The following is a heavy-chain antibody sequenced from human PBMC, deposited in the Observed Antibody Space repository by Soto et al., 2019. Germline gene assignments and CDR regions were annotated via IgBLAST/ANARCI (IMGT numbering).Heavy chain of an antibody. V-gene: IGHV3-23*01. CDR1: GFTFSSYA. Sequence: PGGSLRLSCAASGFTFSSYAMSWVRQAPGKGLEWVSAISGSGGSTYYADSVKGRFTISRDNSKNTLYLQMNSLRAEDTAVYYCAKSNTIFGVVPSFYYYYGMDVWGQGTTVTVSS. J-gene: IGHJ6*02. D-gene: IGHD3-3*01. CDR2: ISGSGGST. CDR3: AKSNTIFGVVPSFYYYYGMDV.